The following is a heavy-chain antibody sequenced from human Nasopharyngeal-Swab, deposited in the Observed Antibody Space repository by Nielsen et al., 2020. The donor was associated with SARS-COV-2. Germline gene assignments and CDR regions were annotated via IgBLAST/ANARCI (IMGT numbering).Heavy chain of an antibody. D-gene: IGHD1-26*01. CDR3: ARDPLVVKNSGQSSGDY. V-gene: IGHV3-48*03. Sequence: GGSLRLSCAASGFTFSSYAMNWVRQAPGKGLEWVSYISSSGSTIYYADSVKGRFTISRDNAKNSLYLQMNSLRAEDTAVYYCARDPLVVKNSGQSSGDYWGQGTLVTVSS. CDR1: GFTFSSYA. CDR2: ISSSGSTI. J-gene: IGHJ4*02.